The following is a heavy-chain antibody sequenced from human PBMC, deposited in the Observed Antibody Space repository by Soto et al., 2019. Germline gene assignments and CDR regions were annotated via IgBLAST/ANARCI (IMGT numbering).Heavy chain of an antibody. CDR1: GFTFYDFA. CDR3: AKDRYIYELRDYFNY. CDR2: ISWNSGSI. J-gene: IGHJ4*02. Sequence: PGGSLRLSCAASGFTFYDFALHWGRQAPGKGLEWVSGISWNSGSIGYADSVKGRFTISRDNAKNSLYLQMNSLRAEDTALYYCAKDRYIYELRDYFNYWGRGTLVTVSS. D-gene: IGHD5-18*01. V-gene: IGHV3-9*01.